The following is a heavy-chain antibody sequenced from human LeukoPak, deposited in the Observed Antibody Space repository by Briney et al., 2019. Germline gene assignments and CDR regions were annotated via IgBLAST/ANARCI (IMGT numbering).Heavy chain of an antibody. CDR1: GFTFSSYW. CDR2: INSDGSSA. Sequence: QPGGSLRLSCAASGFTFSSYWMHWVRQAPGKGLVWVSRINSDGSSATYADSVKGRFTISRDNAKNTLYLQMNSLRAEDTAVYYCARVRGLAAGELDYWGQGTLVTVSS. V-gene: IGHV3-74*01. J-gene: IGHJ4*02. CDR3: ARVRGLAAGELDY. D-gene: IGHD6-13*01.